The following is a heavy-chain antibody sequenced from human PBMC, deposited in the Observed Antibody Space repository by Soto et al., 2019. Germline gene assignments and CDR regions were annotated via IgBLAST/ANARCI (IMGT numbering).Heavy chain of an antibody. J-gene: IGHJ5*02. D-gene: IGHD6-19*01. V-gene: IGHV1-3*05. CDR3: PRGAGWYVWFDP. CDR2: INAGNGNT. CDR1: GYTFTSYA. Sequence: QVQLVQSGAEEKKPGASVKVSCKASGYTFTSYAMHWVRQAPGQRLEWMGWINAGNGNTKYSQKFKGRNTINRDTSPNQAYMALTNLRSEDTAVYYCPRGAGWYVWFDPWGHGTMVTVSS.